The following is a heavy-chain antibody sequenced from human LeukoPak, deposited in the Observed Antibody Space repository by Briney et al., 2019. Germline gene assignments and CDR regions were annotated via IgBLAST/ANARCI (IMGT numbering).Heavy chain of an antibody. J-gene: IGHJ6*03. D-gene: IGHD3-3*01. Sequence: PGRSLRLSCAASGFTFSSYAMHWVRQAPGKGLEWVAVISYDGSNKYYADSVKGRFTISRDNSKNTLYLQMNSLRAEDTAVYYCARDYTSFRFWSGSSLGYMDVWGKGTTVTVSS. CDR1: GFTFSSYA. CDR2: ISYDGSNK. V-gene: IGHV3-30*01. CDR3: ARDYTSFRFWSGSSLGYMDV.